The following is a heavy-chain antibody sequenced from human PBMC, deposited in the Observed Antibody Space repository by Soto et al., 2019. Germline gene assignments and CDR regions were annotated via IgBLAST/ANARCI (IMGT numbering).Heavy chain of an antibody. V-gene: IGHV1-8*01. CDR2: MNPNSGNT. Sequence: GASVKVSCKASGYTFTSYDINWVRQATGQGLEWMGWMNPNSGNTGYAQKFQGRVTMTRNTSISTAYMELSSLRSEDTAVYYCARAADKILYYYYYYMDVWGKGTTVTVSS. CDR1: GYTFTSYD. D-gene: IGHD2-15*01. CDR3: ARAADKILYYYYYYMDV. J-gene: IGHJ6*03.